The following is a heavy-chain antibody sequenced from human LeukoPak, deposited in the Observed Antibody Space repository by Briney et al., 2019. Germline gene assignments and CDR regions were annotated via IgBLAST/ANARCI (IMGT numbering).Heavy chain of an antibody. CDR2: IYSGGST. D-gene: IGHD6-13*01. V-gene: IGHV3-53*01. Sequence: PGGSLRLSCAASGFTVSSNYMSWVRQAPGKGLEWVSVIYSGGSTYYADSVKGRFTISRDNSKDTLYLQMNSLRAEDTAVYYCARGYSSSWSYYFDYWGQGTLVTVSS. CDR1: GFTVSSNY. CDR3: ARGYSSSWSYYFDY. J-gene: IGHJ4*02.